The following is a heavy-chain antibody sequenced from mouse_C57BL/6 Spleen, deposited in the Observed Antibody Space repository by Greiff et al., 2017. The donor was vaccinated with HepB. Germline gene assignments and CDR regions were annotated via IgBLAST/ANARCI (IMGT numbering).Heavy chain of an antibody. J-gene: IGHJ3*01. V-gene: IGHV1-50*01. Sequence: VQLQQSGAELVKPGASVKLSCKASGYTFTSYWMQWVKQRPGQGLEWIGEIDPSDSYTNYNQKFKGKATLTVDTSSSTAYMQLSSLTSEDSAVYNCARSGLLGAYWGQGTLVTVSA. CDR3: ARSGLLGAY. D-gene: IGHD3-1*01. CDR2: IDPSDSYT. CDR1: GYTFTSYW.